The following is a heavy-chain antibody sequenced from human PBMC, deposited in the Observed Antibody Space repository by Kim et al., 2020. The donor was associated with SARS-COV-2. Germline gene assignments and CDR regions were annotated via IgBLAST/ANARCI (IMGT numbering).Heavy chain of an antibody. CDR2: IRSKANSYAT. V-gene: IGHV3-73*01. CDR3: TRGGYSYGYSDY. Sequence: GGSLRLSCAASGFTFSGSAMHWVRQASGIGLEWVGRIRSKANSYATAYAASVKGRFTISRDDSKNTAYLQMNSLKTEDTAVYYCTRGGYSYGYSDYWGQGTLVTVSS. CDR1: GFTFSGSA. D-gene: IGHD5-18*01. J-gene: IGHJ4*02.